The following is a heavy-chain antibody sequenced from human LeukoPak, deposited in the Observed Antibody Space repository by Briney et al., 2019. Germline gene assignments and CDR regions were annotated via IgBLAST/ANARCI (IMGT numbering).Heavy chain of an antibody. CDR1: GFTFSTYT. D-gene: IGHD3-3*01. Sequence: GGSLRLSCAASGFTFSTYTINWVRQAPGRGLEWVSSISSNGYYIYYAGSVRGRFTISRDNAKNSLYLQMNSLRAEDTALYYCAREGLRTERSDTDAFDIWGQGTMVTVSS. CDR3: AREGLRTERSDTDAFDI. J-gene: IGHJ3*02. CDR2: ISSNGYYI. V-gene: IGHV3-21*01.